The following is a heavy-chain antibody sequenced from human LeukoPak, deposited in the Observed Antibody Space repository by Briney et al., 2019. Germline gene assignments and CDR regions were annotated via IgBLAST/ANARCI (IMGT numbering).Heavy chain of an antibody. V-gene: IGHV1-18*01. D-gene: IGHD5-18*01. Sequence: GASVKVSCKASGYTFTSYGISWVRQAPGQGLEWMGWISAYNGNTNYAQKLQGRVIMTTDTSTSTAYMELRSLRSDDTAVYYCARDLSIGRGYSYGYELFDYWGQGTLVTVSS. CDR3: ARDLSIGRGYSYGYELFDY. CDR2: ISAYNGNT. J-gene: IGHJ4*02. CDR1: GYTFTSYG.